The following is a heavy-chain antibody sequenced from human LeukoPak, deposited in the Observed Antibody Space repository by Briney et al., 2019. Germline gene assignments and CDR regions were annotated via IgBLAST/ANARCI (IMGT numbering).Heavy chain of an antibody. Sequence: GGSLRLSCAASGFIFGNYWMGWVRQAPGKGLEWVAYIKQDGSEKYYVDSVKGRFSISRDNAKNSLYLQMNSLRAEDTAVYYCARDANDYASPPDYWGQGTLVTVSS. CDR2: IKQDGSEK. J-gene: IGHJ4*02. CDR1: GFIFGNYW. CDR3: ARDANDYASPPDY. D-gene: IGHD3-16*01. V-gene: IGHV3-7*01.